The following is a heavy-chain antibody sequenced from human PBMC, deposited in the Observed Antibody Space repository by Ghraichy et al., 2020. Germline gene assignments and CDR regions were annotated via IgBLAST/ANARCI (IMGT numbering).Heavy chain of an antibody. CDR3: AKEAVARYIDY. V-gene: IGHV3-9*01. CDR2: ISWNSGSI. CDR1: GFTFDDYA. D-gene: IGHD6-19*01. J-gene: IGHJ4*02. Sequence: ALRLSCAASGFTFDDYAMHWVRQAPGKGLEWVSGISWNSGSIGYADSVKGRFTISRDNAKNSLYLQMNSLRAEDTALYYCAKEAVARYIDYWGQGTLVTVSS.